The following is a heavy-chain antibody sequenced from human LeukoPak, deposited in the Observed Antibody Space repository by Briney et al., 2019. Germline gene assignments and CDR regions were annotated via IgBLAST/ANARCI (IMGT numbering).Heavy chain of an antibody. CDR3: ACQVDDSSGYRYYFDY. Sequence: ASVKVSCKASGGTLSSYAISWVRQAPGQGLEWMGGIIPIFGTANYAQKFQGRVTITADKSTSTAYMELSSLRSEDTAVYYCACQVDDSSGYRYYFDYWGQGTLVTVSS. D-gene: IGHD3-22*01. V-gene: IGHV1-69*06. CDR2: IIPIFGTA. J-gene: IGHJ4*02. CDR1: GGTLSSYA.